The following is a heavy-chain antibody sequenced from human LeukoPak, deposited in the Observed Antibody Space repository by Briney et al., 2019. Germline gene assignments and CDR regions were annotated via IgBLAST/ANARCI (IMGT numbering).Heavy chain of an antibody. CDR2: IYYSGST. D-gene: IGHD2-2*01. CDR1: GGSISSSSYY. J-gene: IGHJ4*02. Sequence: SETLSLTCTVSGGSISSSSYYWGWIRQPPGKGLEWIGSIYYSGSTYYNPSLKSRVTISVDTSKDQFSLKLSSVTAADTAVYYCARRRQLPKGTMDYWGQGTLVTVSS. CDR3: ARRRQLPKGTMDY. V-gene: IGHV4-39*07.